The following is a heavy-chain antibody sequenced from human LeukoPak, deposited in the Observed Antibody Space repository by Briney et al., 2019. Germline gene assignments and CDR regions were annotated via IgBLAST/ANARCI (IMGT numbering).Heavy chain of an antibody. J-gene: IGHJ4*02. CDR1: GYTFTGYY. CDR2: INPNSGGT. V-gene: IGHV1-2*02. D-gene: IGHD6-13*01. Sequence: ASVKVSCKASGYTFTGYYMHWVRQAPGQGLEWMGWINPNSGGTNYAQKFQGRVTITRDTSISTAYMELSRLRSDDTAVYYCASWGYSSSWYADYWGQGTLVTVSS. CDR3: ASWGYSSSWYADY.